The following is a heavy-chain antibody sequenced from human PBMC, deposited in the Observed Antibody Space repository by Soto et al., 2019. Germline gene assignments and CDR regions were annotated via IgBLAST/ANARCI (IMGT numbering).Heavy chain of an antibody. CDR3: ASAHYGSGSYGSFDY. CDR1: GFTFSSYE. J-gene: IGHJ4*02. CDR2: ISSSGSTI. V-gene: IGHV3-48*03. Sequence: EVQLVESGGGFVQPGRSLRLSCAASGFTFSSYEMNWVRQAPRTGLEWVSYISSSGSTIYYADSVKGRFTISRDNAKNSLYLQMNSLRAEDTAVYYCASAHYGSGSYGSFDYWGQGTLVTVSS. D-gene: IGHD3-10*01.